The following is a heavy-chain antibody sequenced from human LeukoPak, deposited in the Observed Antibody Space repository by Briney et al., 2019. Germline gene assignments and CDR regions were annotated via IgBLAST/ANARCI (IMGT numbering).Heavy chain of an antibody. CDR1: GYTFTSHD. J-gene: IGHJ5*02. CDR3: ARASYYYGSGSGWFDP. CDR2: MNPNSGNT. V-gene: IGHV1-8*01. D-gene: IGHD3-10*01. Sequence: ASVKVSCKASGYTFTSHDINWVRQATGQGLEWMGWMNPNSGNTGYAQKFQGRVTMTRNTSISTAYTELSSLRSEDTAVYYCARASYYYGSGSGWFDPWGQGTLVTVSS.